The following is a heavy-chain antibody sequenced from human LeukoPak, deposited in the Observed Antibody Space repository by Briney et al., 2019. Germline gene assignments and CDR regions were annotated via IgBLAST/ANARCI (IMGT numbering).Heavy chain of an antibody. V-gene: IGHV4-61*02. CDR3: ARVGCTNGVCYDFDY. D-gene: IGHD2-8*01. Sequence: KTSQTLALTCTVSGGSITGDNYYWTWIRQHPGKGLEWIGRIYTSGSTNYNPSLKSRVTMSVDTSKNQFSLKLSSVTAADTAVYYCARVGCTNGVCYDFDYWGQGTLVTVSS. CDR2: IYTSGST. J-gene: IGHJ4*02. CDR1: GGSITGDNYY.